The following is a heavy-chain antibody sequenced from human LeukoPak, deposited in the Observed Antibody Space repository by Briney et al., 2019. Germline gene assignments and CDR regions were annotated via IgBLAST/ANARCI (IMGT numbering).Heavy chain of an antibody. Sequence: ASVKVSCKASGYTFTSYGISWVRQAPGQGLEWMGWISAYNGNTNYAQKLQGRVTMTTDTSTSTAYVELRSLRSDDTAVYYCASDHYDSSGYPDYWGQGTLVTVSS. CDR1: GYTFTSYG. J-gene: IGHJ4*02. D-gene: IGHD3-22*01. CDR3: ASDHYDSSGYPDY. V-gene: IGHV1-18*01. CDR2: ISAYNGNT.